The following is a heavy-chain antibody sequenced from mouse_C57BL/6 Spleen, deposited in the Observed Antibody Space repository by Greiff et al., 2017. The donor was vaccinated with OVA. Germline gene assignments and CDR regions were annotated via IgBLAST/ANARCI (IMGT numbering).Heavy chain of an antibody. D-gene: IGHD2-1*01. V-gene: IGHV1-69*01. Sequence: SCKASGYTFTSYWMHWVKQRPGQGLEWIGEIDPSDSYTNYNQKFKGKSTLTVDKSSSTAYMQLSSLTSEDSAVYYCASFDGNYWGQGTSVTVSS. CDR1: GYTFTSYW. CDR2: IDPSDSYT. CDR3: ASFDGNY. J-gene: IGHJ4*01.